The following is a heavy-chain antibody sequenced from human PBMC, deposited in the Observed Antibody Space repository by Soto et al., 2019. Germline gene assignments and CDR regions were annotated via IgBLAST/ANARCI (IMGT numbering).Heavy chain of an antibody. D-gene: IGHD3-22*01. Sequence: PSETLSLTCTVSGGSISSGGYYWSWIRQHPGKGLEWIGYIYYSGSTYYNPSLKSRVTISVDTSKNQFSLKLSSVTAADTAVYYCAREDHYYDSSGNEYYFDYWGQGTLVTVSS. V-gene: IGHV4-31*03. CDR1: GGSISSGGYY. CDR2: IYYSGST. CDR3: AREDHYYDSSGNEYYFDY. J-gene: IGHJ4*02.